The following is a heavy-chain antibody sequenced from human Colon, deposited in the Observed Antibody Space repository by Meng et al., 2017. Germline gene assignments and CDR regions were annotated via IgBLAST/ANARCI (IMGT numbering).Heavy chain of an antibody. Sequence: GGSLRLSCAASGFTFSDAWMSWVRQAPGQGLEWVGRIKSNTEGGTTDYGASVKGRFTISRDDSSKTVYLQMNSLKTEDTAVYYCARGGDSYLLRHTYAYWGQGTLVTVSS. J-gene: IGHJ4*02. CDR2: IKSNTEGGTT. CDR3: ARGGDSYLLRHTYAY. V-gene: IGHV3-15*01. D-gene: IGHD2-21*01. CDR1: GFTFSDAW.